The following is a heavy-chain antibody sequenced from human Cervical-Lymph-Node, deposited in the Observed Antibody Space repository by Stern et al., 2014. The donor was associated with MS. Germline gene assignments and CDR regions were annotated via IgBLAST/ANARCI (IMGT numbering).Heavy chain of an antibody. J-gene: IGHJ3*01. Sequence: QVQLVQSGAEVKKPGSSVQVSCKASGGTLSNYTISWVLQAPGQGLVWMVRIIPLYDITNYAQNFQGRVTITGDKSTNTFYMELSSLRSEDTAVYYCATDRILSGNSAFDFWGQGTMVTVSS. V-gene: IGHV1-69*09. CDR1: GGTLSNYT. CDR3: ATDRILSGNSAFDF. D-gene: IGHD4-23*01. CDR2: IIPLYDIT.